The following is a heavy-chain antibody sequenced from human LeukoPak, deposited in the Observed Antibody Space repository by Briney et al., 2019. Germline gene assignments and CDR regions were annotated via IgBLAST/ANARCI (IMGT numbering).Heavy chain of an antibody. CDR3: ARNSGSNPFDY. J-gene: IGHJ4*02. V-gene: IGHV3-7*01. D-gene: IGHD1-26*01. CDR1: GFTSSSYW. Sequence: GSLRLSCAASGFTSSSYWLSWVRQAPGKGLEWVASIEQDGSQKYYVDSVRGRFTISRDNAKNSVYLQTNSLRVEDTAVYYCARNSGSNPFDYWGQGTLVTVSS. CDR2: IEQDGSQK.